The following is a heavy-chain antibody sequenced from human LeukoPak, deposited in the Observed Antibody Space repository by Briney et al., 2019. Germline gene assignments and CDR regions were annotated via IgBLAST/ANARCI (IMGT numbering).Heavy chain of an antibody. CDR3: ARSYDYVWGSYRYTSGGAFDI. CDR1: GGSISSGDYY. CDR2: IYYSGST. V-gene: IGHV4-30-4*08. J-gene: IGHJ3*02. D-gene: IGHD3-16*02. Sequence: PSQTLSLTCTVSGGSISSGDYYWSWIRQPPGKGREWIGYIYYSGSTYYNPSLKSRVTISVDTSKNQFSLKLSSVTAADTAVYYCARSYDYVWGSYRYTSGGAFDIWGQGTMVTVSS.